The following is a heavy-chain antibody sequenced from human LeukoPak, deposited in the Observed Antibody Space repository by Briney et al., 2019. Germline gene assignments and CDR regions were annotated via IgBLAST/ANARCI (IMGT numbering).Heavy chain of an antibody. J-gene: IGHJ4*02. CDR2: ISWNSGSI. Sequence: GGSLRLSCAASGFTFDDYAMHWLREAPGKGLECVSGISWNSGSIGYADSVKGRFTISRDNAKNSLYLQMNSLRAEDTALYYCAKEIGSVKQWLEGFDYWGQGTLVTVSS. V-gene: IGHV3-9*01. CDR1: GFTFDDYA. D-gene: IGHD6-19*01. CDR3: AKEIGSVKQWLEGFDY.